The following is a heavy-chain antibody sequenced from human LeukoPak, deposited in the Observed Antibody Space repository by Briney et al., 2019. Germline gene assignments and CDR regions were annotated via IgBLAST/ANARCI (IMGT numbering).Heavy chain of an antibody. CDR1: GGSISSYY. J-gene: IGHJ4*02. CDR3: ASQGYDILTGYYGFDY. CDR2: IYYSGRT. Sequence: SETLSLTCTVSGGSISSYYWSWIRQPPGKGLEWIGYIYYSGRTNYNPSLKSRVTISVDTSKKQFSLKLSSVTAADTAVYYCASQGYDILTGYYGFDYWGQGILVTVSS. D-gene: IGHD3-9*01. V-gene: IGHV4-59*01.